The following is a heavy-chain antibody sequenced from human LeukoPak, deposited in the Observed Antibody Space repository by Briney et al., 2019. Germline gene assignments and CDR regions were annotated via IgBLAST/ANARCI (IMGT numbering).Heavy chain of an antibody. CDR1: GGSISSYY. CDR2: IYTSGST. CDR3: AREKGYYYDSSASRRAFDI. V-gene: IGHV4-4*07. J-gene: IGHJ3*02. Sequence: PLETLSLTCTVSGGSISSYYWSWIRQPAGKGLEWIGRIYTSGSTNYNPSLKSRVTMSVDTSKNQFSLKLSSVTAADTAVYYCAREKGYYYDSSASRRAFDIWGQGTMVTVSS. D-gene: IGHD3-22*01.